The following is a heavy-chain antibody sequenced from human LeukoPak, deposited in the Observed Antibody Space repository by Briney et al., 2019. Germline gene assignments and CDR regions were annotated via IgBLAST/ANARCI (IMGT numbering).Heavy chain of an antibody. J-gene: IGHJ3*02. Sequence: GASVKVSCKASEYTFTSYDIHWVRQATGHGLEWMGWMNPYTGHTGYAQKFQGRVILTRNTSISTAYMELSSLTSDDTAVYYCASLKNYYDSSGYLVTDAFDIWGQGTMVTVSS. CDR2: MNPYTGHT. D-gene: IGHD3-22*01. V-gene: IGHV1-8*03. CDR3: ASLKNYYDSSGYLVTDAFDI. CDR1: EYTFTSYD.